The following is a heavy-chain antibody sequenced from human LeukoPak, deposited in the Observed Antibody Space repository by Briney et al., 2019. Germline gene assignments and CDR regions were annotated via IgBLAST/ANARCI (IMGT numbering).Heavy chain of an antibody. V-gene: IGHV3-23*01. CDR3: AKGDSTFGVVIKNYFDY. D-gene: IGHD3-3*01. CDR1: GFTFSRYA. CDR2: ISGSGGST. Sequence: GGSLRLSCAASGFTFSRYAMSWVRQAPGKGLEWVSAISGSGGSTYYADSVKGRFTISRDNSKNTLYLQMNSLRAEDTAVYYCAKGDSTFGVVIKNYFDYWGQGTLVTVSS. J-gene: IGHJ4*02.